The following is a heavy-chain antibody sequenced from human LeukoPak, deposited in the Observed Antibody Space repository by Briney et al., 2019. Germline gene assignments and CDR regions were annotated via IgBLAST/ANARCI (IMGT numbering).Heavy chain of an antibody. J-gene: IGHJ5*02. CDR1: GYTFTSYY. V-gene: IGHV1-46*01. Sequence: GASVEVSCKASGYTFTSYYMHWVRQAPGQGLEWMGIINPSGGSTSYAQKFQGRVTMTRDTSTSTVYMELSSLRSEDTAVYYCAREAFQIVGAMGWFDPWGQGTLVTVSS. CDR3: AREAFQIVGAMGWFDP. D-gene: IGHD1-26*01. CDR2: INPSGGST.